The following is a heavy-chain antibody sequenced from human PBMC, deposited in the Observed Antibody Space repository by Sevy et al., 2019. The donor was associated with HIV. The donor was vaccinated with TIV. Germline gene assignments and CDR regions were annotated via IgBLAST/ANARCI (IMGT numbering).Heavy chain of an antibody. D-gene: IGHD6-13*01. J-gene: IGHJ4*02. CDR3: SRDQWQQVVRHHCDY. V-gene: IGHV3-49*04. CDR1: GFIFGDYA. CDR2: IRSKAFGGTT. Sequence: GGSLRLSCTASGFIFGDYAVSWVRQAPGKGLEWVGFIRSKAFGGTTDFAASVKGRFTISRDDSKSIAYLQMNSLKTEDTAVYYCSRDQWQQVVRHHCDYWGQGTLVTVSS.